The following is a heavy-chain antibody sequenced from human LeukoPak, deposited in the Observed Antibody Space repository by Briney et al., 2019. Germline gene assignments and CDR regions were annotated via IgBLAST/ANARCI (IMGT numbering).Heavy chain of an antibody. CDR1: GFTFDDYA. V-gene: IGHV3-9*01. CDR3: ARVRGYSYGFDY. CDR2: ISWNSGSI. D-gene: IGHD5-18*01. Sequence: GGSLRLSCAASGFTFDDYAMHWVRQAPGKGLEWVSGISWNSGSIGYADSVKGRFTISRDNAKNSLYLQMNSLRAEDTAFYYCARVRGYSYGFDYWGQGTLVTVSS. J-gene: IGHJ4*02.